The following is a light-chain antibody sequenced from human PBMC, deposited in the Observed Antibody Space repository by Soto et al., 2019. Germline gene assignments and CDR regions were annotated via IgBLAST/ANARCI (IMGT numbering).Light chain of an antibody. CDR3: GAWDISLGGGV. J-gene: IGLJ3*02. V-gene: IGLV1-51*02. CDR1: SSNIGIDF. Sequence: QSVLTQPPSVSAAPGQAVTISCSGSSSNIGIDFVSWYQQLPGTAPKLLIYEDNKRPSWIPDRFSGSKSGTLATLVITGLQTGDEADYYCGAWDISLGGGVFGGGTQLTVL. CDR2: EDN.